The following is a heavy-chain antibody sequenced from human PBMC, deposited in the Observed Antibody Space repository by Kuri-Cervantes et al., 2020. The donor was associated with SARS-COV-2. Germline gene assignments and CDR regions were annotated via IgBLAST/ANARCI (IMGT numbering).Heavy chain of an antibody. D-gene: IGHD4-17*01. V-gene: IGHV3-53*01. Sequence: GGSLRLSCSASGLTVRSNYMSWVRQAPGKGLERVSVIYSGGSTYYADSVKGRFTISRDSSKKMLYLQMDSLRAEDTAVYYCARERYGDYVSPYQYYGMDVWGQGTTVTVSS. CDR2: IYSGGST. CDR1: GLTVRSNY. J-gene: IGHJ6*02. CDR3: ARERYGDYVSPYQYYGMDV.